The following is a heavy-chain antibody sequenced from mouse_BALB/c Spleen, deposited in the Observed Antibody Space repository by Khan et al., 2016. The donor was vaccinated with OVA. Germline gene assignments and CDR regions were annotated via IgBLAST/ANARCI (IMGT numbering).Heavy chain of an antibody. CDR3: TRDRIDY. Sequence: VQLQESGAELAKPGASVKMSCKASGYTFTTYWMHWVKQRPGQGLDWIGYINPTSGYTDYNEKFKDRATLSADKSSSTAYMQLSSLTSEDSAVYYCTRDRIDYWGQGTTLTVSS. V-gene: IGHV1-7*01. CDR2: INPTSGYT. J-gene: IGHJ2*01. CDR1: GYTFTTYW.